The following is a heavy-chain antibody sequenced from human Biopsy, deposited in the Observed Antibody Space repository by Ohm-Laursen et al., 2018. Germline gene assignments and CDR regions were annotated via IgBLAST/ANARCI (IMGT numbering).Heavy chain of an antibody. CDR1: GDSVTKYY. V-gene: IGHV4-59*02. Sequence: SDTLSLTCSVSGDSVTKYYWSWIRQPPGKGLEWIGHIYYSVMTNYNPSLQSRVSISVDTSRNQVSLTLRSVTAADTAVYYCARDSGILNFRNFKYYPLLRLEGWGQGTKVTVSS. J-gene: IGHJ6*02. CDR2: IYYSVMT. D-gene: IGHD1-26*01. CDR3: ARDSGILNFRNFKYYPLLRLEG.